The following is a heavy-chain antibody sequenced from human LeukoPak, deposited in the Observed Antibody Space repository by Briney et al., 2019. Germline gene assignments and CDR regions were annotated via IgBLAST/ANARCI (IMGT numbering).Heavy chain of an antibody. V-gene: IGHV1-18*04. CDR2: ISAYNGNT. CDR1: GYTFTSYG. J-gene: IGHJ4*02. D-gene: IGHD6-13*01. Sequence: ASVKVSCKASGYTFTSYGFSWVRQPPAQGLEWMGWISAYNGNTNYAQKLQGRVTMTTDTSTSTAYMELRSLRSDDTAVYYCAREVAAVPPFDYWGQGTLVTVSS. CDR3: AREVAAVPPFDY.